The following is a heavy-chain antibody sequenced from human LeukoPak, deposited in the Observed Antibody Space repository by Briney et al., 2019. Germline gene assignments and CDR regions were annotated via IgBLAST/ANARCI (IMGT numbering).Heavy chain of an antibody. D-gene: IGHD6-13*01. Sequence: SETLSLTCAVYGGSFSGFYWSWIRQPPGKGLEWIGEINHSGSTNYNPSLKSRDTTSVDTSKNQFSLKLSSVTAADTAVYYCARDLLIAAPGVDYWGQGTLVTVSS. CDR1: GGSFSGFY. J-gene: IGHJ4*02. CDR2: INHSGST. CDR3: ARDLLIAAPGVDY. V-gene: IGHV4-34*01.